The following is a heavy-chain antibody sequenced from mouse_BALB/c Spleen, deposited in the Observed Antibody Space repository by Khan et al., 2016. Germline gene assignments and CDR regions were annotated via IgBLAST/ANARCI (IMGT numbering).Heavy chain of an antibody. CDR2: IYPGDGDT. CDR3: AILPGTAAY. Sequence: QVQLQQSGAELARPGASVKLSCKASGYSFTSYWMQWVKQRPGQGLEWIGAIYPGDGDTRYNQKFKGKATLTGHKSSSTAYMQLSSLTSADSAVYYCAILPGTAAYWGQGTLVTVSA. V-gene: IGHV1-87*01. D-gene: IGHD1-2*01. CDR1: GYSFTSYW. J-gene: IGHJ3*01.